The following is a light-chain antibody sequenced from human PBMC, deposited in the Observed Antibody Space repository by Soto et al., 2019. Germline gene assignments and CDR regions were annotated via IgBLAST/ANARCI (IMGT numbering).Light chain of an antibody. CDR2: QDS. Sequence: QSALTQPASVSGSPGQSITISCIGGSSDIGSFDLVSWYQQHPGKVPKLLIYQDSKRPSGLSSRFSGSKSGDTASLTISGLQAEDEADYYCSSFTNTITRYAFGTGTKLTVL. J-gene: IGLJ1*01. V-gene: IGLV2-14*02. CDR1: SSDIGSFDL. CDR3: SSFTNTITRYA.